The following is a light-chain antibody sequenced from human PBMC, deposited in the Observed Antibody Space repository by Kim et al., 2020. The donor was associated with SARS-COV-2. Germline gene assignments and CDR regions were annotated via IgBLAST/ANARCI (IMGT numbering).Light chain of an antibody. CDR2: DVT. CDR1: TTDVGNYNF. J-gene: IGLJ2*01. Sequence: GQSITISCTGTTTDVGNYNFVSWYQHHPGEAPKVLIYDVTKRPSGVSNRFFGSKSGNTASLTISGLQTEDEADYYCCSYASGSTLIFGGGTQLTVL. V-gene: IGLV2-14*03. CDR3: CSYASGSTLI.